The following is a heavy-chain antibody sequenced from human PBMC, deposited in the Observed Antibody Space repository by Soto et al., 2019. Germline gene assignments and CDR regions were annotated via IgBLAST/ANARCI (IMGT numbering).Heavy chain of an antibody. CDR2: IYYSGST. V-gene: IGHV4-31*03. J-gene: IGHJ4*02. Sequence: QVQLQESGPGLVKPSQTLSLTCTVSGGSISSGGYYWSWIRQHPGKGLEWLGYIYYSGSTYYNPSLKSRVTISVDTSKNQFSLKLSSVTAADTAVYYCARGGRGYSGYETGLGFDYWGQGTLVTVSS. CDR3: ARGGRGYSGYETGLGFDY. D-gene: IGHD5-12*01. CDR1: GGSISSGGYY.